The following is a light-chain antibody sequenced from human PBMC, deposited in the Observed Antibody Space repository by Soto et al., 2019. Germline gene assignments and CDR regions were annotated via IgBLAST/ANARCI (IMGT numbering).Light chain of an antibody. J-gene: IGLJ1*01. V-gene: IGLV2-11*01. CDR2: DVS. CDR1: SSDVGGYNY. Sequence: QSVLTQPRSVSGSPGQSVTISYTGTSSDVGGYNYVSWYQHHPGKAPKLMIYDVSKRPSGVPDRFSGSKSGNTASLTISGLQAEDEADYYCCSYAGSYTFEVFGTGTKVTVL. CDR3: CSYAGSYTFEV.